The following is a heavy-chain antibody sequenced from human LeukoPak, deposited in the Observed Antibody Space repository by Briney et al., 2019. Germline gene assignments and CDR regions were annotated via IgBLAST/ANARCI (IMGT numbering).Heavy chain of an antibody. CDR1: GGSISSSSYY. D-gene: IGHD6-13*01. J-gene: IGHJ5*02. CDR3: ARDGEDSSSPP. CDR2: IYYTGST. V-gene: IGHV4-39*07. Sequence: SETLSLTCTVSGGSISSSSYYWGWVRQPPGKGLEWVGSIYYTGSTYYNPSLKSRVTILVDTSQNQFSLRLGSVTAADTAVYYCARDGEDSSSPPWGQGTLVTVSS.